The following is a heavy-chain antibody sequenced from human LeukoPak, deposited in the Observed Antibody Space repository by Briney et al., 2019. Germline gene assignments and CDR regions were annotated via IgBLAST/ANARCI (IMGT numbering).Heavy chain of an antibody. CDR1: GFSLSTSGVG. CDR2: IYWDDDK. CDR3: AHSRCSTSCYSPFDY. Sequence: SGPTLVKPTQTLTPTCTFSGFSLSTSGVGVGWIRQPPVKALEWLALIYWDDDKRYSPSLKSRLTITKDTSKNQVVLTMTNMDPVDTATYYCAHSRCSTSCYSPFDYWGQGTLVTVSS. J-gene: IGHJ4*02. D-gene: IGHD2-2*01. V-gene: IGHV2-5*02.